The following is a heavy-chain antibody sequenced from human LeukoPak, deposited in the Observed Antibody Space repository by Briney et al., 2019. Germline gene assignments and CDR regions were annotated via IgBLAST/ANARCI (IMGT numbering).Heavy chain of an antibody. D-gene: IGHD1-26*01. V-gene: IGHV3-48*04. CDR2: ISSSSSTI. CDR3: ARGRAGATFYFDY. J-gene: IGHJ4*02. Sequence: GGSLRLSCAASGFTFSSYSMNWVRQAPGKGLEWVSYISSSSSTIYYADSVKGRFTISRDNAKNSLYLQMNSLRAEDTAVYYCARGRAGATFYFDYWGQGTLVTVSS. CDR1: GFTFSSYS.